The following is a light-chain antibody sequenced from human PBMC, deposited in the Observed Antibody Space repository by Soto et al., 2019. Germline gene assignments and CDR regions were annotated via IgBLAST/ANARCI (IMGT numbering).Light chain of an antibody. CDR1: QSVSRK. Sequence: THSPSTLFTTPPDSAALSYTPSQSVSRKLVWYQQKPGQAPRLLIYGASTRATGIQDRFSGSGSGTDFTLTISILEPEDFAVYYFQQYCSATLWTFGQGAKVEIK. CDR2: GAS. V-gene: IGKV3-20*01. J-gene: IGKJ1*01. CDR3: QQYCSATLWT.